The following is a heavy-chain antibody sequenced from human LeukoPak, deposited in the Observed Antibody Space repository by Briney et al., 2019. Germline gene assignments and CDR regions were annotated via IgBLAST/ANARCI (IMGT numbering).Heavy chain of an antibody. J-gene: IGHJ4*02. Sequence: GASLRLYCAASGFTFSSYAMSWVRQAPGKGLEWVSAISGSGGSTYYADSVKGRFTISRDNSKNTLYLQMNSLRAEDTAVYYCAKGGDIVVVPAARVFDYWGQGTLVTVSS. D-gene: IGHD2-2*01. CDR1: GFTFSSYA. CDR2: ISGSGGST. CDR3: AKGGDIVVVPAARVFDY. V-gene: IGHV3-23*01.